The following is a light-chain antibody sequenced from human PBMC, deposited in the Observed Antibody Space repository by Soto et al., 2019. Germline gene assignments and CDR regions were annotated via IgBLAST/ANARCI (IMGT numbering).Light chain of an antibody. J-gene: IGKJ4*01. CDR2: DAS. V-gene: IGKV1-33*01. Sequence: DIQMTQSPSSLSASVGDRVTVTCQASQDIRFFLNWYQQKPGKAPKLLIYDASNLETVFPSRFRGSGSGTDFTFTIISLQPEDIATYYCQHYDNFSLAFGGGTKVEIK. CDR3: QHYDNFSLA. CDR1: QDIRFF.